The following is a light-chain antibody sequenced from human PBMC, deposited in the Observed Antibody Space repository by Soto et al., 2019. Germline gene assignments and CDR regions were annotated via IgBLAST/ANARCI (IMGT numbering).Light chain of an antibody. CDR2: DAS. CDR3: QQRSYGYT. J-gene: IGKJ2*01. Sequence: IVLTQSPVTLSLSPGERATLSCRASQHISTFLAWYQHKVGQAPRLLISDASKRATGTPARFSGSGSGTDFTLTISSLDPEDFAVYYCQQRSYGYTFGQGTKLEI. CDR1: QHISTF. V-gene: IGKV3-11*01.